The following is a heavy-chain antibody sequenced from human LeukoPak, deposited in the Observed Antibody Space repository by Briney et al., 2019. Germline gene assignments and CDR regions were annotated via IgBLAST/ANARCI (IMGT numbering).Heavy chain of an antibody. CDR3: ARHKWYCSSSSCYTFDY. V-gene: IGHV4-39*01. CDR1: GGSISSGSYY. J-gene: IGHJ4*02. Sequence: SETLSLTCTVSGGSISSGSYYWGWIWQPPGKGLEWIGSIHHSGSTYYNPSLKSRVTISVDTSKNQFSLKLSSVTAADTAVYYCARHKWYCSSSSCYTFDYWGQGALVTVSS. D-gene: IGHD2-2*02. CDR2: IHHSGST.